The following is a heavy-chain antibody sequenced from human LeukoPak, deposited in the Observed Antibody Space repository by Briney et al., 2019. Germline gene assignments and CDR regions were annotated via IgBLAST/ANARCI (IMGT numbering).Heavy chain of an antibody. CDR1: GFTFSNYN. D-gene: IGHD1-1*01. Sequence: GGSLRLSCAASGFTFSNYNMNWVRQAPGKGLEWVSTISSSSTYIYYADSVKGRFTISRDNAENSLYLKMSSLRAEDTAVYYCARGRPIDHWGQGTLVTVSS. CDR2: ISSSSTYI. J-gene: IGHJ4*02. CDR3: ARGRPIDH. V-gene: IGHV3-21*01.